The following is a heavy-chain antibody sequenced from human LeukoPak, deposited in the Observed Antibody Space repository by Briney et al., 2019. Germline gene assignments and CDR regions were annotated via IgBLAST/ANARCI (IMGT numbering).Heavy chain of an antibody. CDR2: IIPIFGTA. CDR1: GGTFSSYA. V-gene: IGHV1-69*13. CDR3: ARGYCSGGSCPQGY. Sequence: GASVKVSCKASGGTFSSYAISWVRQAPGQGLEWMGGIIPIFGTANYAQKFQGRVTITADESTSTAYMELSSLRSEDTAVYYCARGYCSGGSCPQGYWGQGTLVTVSP. J-gene: IGHJ4*02. D-gene: IGHD2-15*01.